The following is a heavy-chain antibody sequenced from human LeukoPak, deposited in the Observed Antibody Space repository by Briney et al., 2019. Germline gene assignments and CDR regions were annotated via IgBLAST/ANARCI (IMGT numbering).Heavy chain of an antibody. CDR1: GYTLTSYY. Sequence: GASVKVSCKASGYTLTSYYMHWVRQAPGQGLEWMGIINPSDGSTSYAQKFQGRVTMTRDTSTSTVYMELSSLRSEDTAVYYCATTYGSGSYPSAAFDIWGQGTMVTASS. V-gene: IGHV1-46*01. CDR3: ATTYGSGSYPSAAFDI. CDR2: INPSDGST. J-gene: IGHJ3*02. D-gene: IGHD3-10*01.